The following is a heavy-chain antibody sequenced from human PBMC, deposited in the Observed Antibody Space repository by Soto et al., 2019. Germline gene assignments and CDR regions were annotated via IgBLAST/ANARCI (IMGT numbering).Heavy chain of an antibody. CDR3: GRRGLILVPL. J-gene: IGHJ3*01. V-gene: IGHV4-39*01. D-gene: IGHD3-22*01. CDR1: GGSVGSSDSY. CDR2: FYYGGTT. Sequence: ETLSLTCTVSGGSVGSSDSYWVWIRQPPGEGLEWIGSFYYGGTTYYNPSLKSRVTVSVDTSKNLFSLNLNSVTAADTAIYYCGRRGLILVPLWGQGTMVTVSS.